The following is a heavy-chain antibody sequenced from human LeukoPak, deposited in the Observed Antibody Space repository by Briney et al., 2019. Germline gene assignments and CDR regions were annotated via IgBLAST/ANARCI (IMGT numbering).Heavy chain of an antibody. J-gene: IGHJ4*02. CDR3: ARGPRRSIAARPGPFSY. V-gene: IGHV4-4*02. CDR2: IYHSGST. D-gene: IGHD6-6*01. CDR1: GGSISSSNW. Sequence: PSGTLSLTCAVSGGSISSSNWWSWVRQPPGKGLEWIGEIYHSGSTNYNPSLKSRVTISVDTSKNQFSLKLSSVTAADTAVYYCARGPRRSIAARPGPFSYWGQGTLVTVSS.